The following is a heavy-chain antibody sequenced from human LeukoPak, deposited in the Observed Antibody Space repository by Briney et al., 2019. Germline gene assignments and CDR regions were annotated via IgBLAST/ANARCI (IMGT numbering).Heavy chain of an antibody. CDR1: GFTFSTSD. V-gene: IGHV3-64D*09. CDR2: ITSNGGST. Sequence: QPGGSLRLSCSASGFTFSTSDMHWVRQAPGNGLEYVSVITSNGGSTYYVDSVKGRFTISRDNSKNTLYLQMSSLRTEDTAVYYCTKDAPVGIDHWGQGTLVTVS. J-gene: IGHJ4*02. D-gene: IGHD7-27*01. CDR3: TKDAPVGIDH.